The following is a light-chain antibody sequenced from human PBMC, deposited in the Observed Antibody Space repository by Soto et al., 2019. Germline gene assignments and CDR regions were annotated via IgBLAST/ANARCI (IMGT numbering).Light chain of an antibody. J-gene: IGLJ2*01. V-gene: IGLV1-40*01. CDR3: QSYDSSLSGVL. CDR2: GNT. Sequence: QSVLTQPPSVSGAPGQRVTICCTGSSSNIGAGYDVHWYQHLPGTAPKLLIYGNTNRPSGFPDRFSGSKSDTSASLAITGLQAEDEADYYCQSYDSSLSGVLFGGGTKLTVL. CDR1: SSNIGAGYD.